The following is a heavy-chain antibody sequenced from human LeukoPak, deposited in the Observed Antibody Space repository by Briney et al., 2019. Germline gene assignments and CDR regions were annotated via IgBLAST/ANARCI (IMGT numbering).Heavy chain of an antibody. CDR3: ARAFRGIDC. CDR2: IYNSGST. CDR1: GDSISIYY. D-gene: IGHD3-16*01. J-gene: IGHJ4*02. V-gene: IGHV4-59*08. Sequence: SETLSLTCSVSGDSISIYYWSWIRQPPAKGLEWIGYIYNSGSTNYNPSLKSRVTISVDTSKNQFSLKLTSVTAADTAVYFCARAFRGIDCWGQGTLVTVSS.